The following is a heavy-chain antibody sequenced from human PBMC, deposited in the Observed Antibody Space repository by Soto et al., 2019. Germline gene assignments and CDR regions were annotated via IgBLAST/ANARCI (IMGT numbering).Heavy chain of an antibody. CDR3: AARRGYGHFDY. V-gene: IGHV3-11*01. J-gene: IGHJ4*02. Sequence: PGESLKISCAASGFTFSDYYMSWSLQAPGKGLEWVSYISSSGSTIYYADSVKGRFTISRDNAKNSLYLQMNSLRAEDTAVYYCAARRGYGHFDYWGQGTLVTVSS. CDR1: GFTFSDYY. D-gene: IGHD5-18*01. CDR2: ISSSGSTI.